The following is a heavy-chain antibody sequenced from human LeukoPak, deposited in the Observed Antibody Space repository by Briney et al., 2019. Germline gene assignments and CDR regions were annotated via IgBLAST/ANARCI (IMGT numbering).Heavy chain of an antibody. CDR1: GGSISSSSYY. CDR2: IYYSGST. Sequence: PSETLSLTCTVSGGSISSSSYYWGWIRQPPGKGLEWIGSIYYSGSTYYNPSLKSRVTISVDTSKNQFSLKLSSVTAADTAVYYCAIYSSGSLYYGMDVWGQGTTVTVSS. V-gene: IGHV4-39*07. CDR3: AIYSSGSLYYGMDV. D-gene: IGHD6-19*01. J-gene: IGHJ6*02.